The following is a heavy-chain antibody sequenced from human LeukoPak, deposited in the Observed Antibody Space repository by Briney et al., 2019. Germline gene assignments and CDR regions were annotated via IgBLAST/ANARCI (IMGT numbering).Heavy chain of an antibody. V-gene: IGHV4-4*07. Sequence: SETLSLTCTVSGGSISSYYWSWIRQPAGKGLEWIGRIYTSGSTNCNPSLKSRVTMSVDTSKNQFSLKLSSVTAADTAVYYCARAPTRGYSSSQAFDIWGQGTMVTVSS. J-gene: IGHJ3*02. CDR1: GGSISSYY. CDR2: IYTSGST. CDR3: ARAPTRGYSSSQAFDI. D-gene: IGHD6-6*01.